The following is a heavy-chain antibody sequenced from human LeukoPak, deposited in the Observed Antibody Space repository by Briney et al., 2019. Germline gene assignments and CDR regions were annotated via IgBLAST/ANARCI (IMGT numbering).Heavy chain of an antibody. CDR2: MYRSGST. CDR3: ARAGPATYSLGY. CDR1: GDSIRSSSYY. D-gene: IGHD3-10*01. Sequence: SETLSLTCTVSGDSIRSSSYYWGWIRQPPGKGLEWIGSMYRSGSTYYSPSLKSRVSISVDTSKNQFSLKLSSVTAADTAVYYCARAGPATYSLGYWGQGTLVTVSS. V-gene: IGHV4-39*07. J-gene: IGHJ4*02.